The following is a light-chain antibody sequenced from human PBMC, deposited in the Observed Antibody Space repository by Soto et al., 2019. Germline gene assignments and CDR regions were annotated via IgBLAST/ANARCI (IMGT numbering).Light chain of an antibody. CDR2: EVS. CDR3: SLHTGSSTVV. CDR1: SSDVGTYNR. V-gene: IGLV2-18*01. J-gene: IGLJ2*01. Sequence: QSVLTQPPSVSGSPGQSVTISCTGTSSDVGTYNRVSWYQQPPGTAPKLMIYEVSNRPSGVPDRFSGSKSGNTASLTISGLQAEDEADYYCSLHTGSSTVVFGGGTKLTVL.